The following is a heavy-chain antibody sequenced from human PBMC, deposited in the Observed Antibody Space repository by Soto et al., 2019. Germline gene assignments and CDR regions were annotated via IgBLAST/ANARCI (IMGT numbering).Heavy chain of an antibody. D-gene: IGHD5-18*01. CDR2: TYYRSKWYN. CDR3: AQSGYSYGYHFDY. CDR1: GDSVSSNSAA. V-gene: IGHV6-1*01. J-gene: IGHJ4*02. Sequence: PTLSLPCPISGDSVSSNSAAWNWIRQSPSRALEWLGRTYYRSKWYNDYAVSVRSRLTINPDTSKNQFSLQLNSVTPEDTAVYYCAQSGYSYGYHFDYWGQGTLVTVSS.